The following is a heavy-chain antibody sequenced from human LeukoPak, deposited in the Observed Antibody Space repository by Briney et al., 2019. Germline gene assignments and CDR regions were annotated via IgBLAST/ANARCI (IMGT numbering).Heavy chain of an antibody. J-gene: IGHJ4*02. D-gene: IGHD6-19*01. CDR3: AKRVAVAGIDY. V-gene: IGHV3-30*18. Sequence: GRSLRLSCAASGFTFSSYGMHWVRQAPGKGLEWVAVISYDGSNKYYADSVKGRFTISRDNSKNTLYLQMNSLRAEDTAVYYCAKRVAVAGIDYWGQGTLVTVSS. CDR1: GFTFSSYG. CDR2: ISYDGSNK.